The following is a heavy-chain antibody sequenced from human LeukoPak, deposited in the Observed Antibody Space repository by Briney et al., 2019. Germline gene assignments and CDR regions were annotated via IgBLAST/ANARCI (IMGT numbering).Heavy chain of an antibody. CDR2: IYYSGST. CDR1: GGSINNYW. CDR3: ARYCSGGDCYSKALDY. J-gene: IGHJ4*02. D-gene: IGHD2-15*01. V-gene: IGHV4-59*01. Sequence: SETLSLTCSVSGGSINNYWWNWIRQPPGKGLEWIGYIYYSGSTSYNPSLKSRLTISVDTSLNQFSLKLNSVTAADTAVYYCARYCSGGDCYSKALDYWGQGILVTASS.